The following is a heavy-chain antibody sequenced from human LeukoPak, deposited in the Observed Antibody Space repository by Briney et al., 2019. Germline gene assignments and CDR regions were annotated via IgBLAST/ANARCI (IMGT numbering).Heavy chain of an antibody. J-gene: IGHJ3*02. CDR1: GGSISSYY. Sequence: SETLFLTCTVSGGSISSYYWSWIRQPPGKGLEWIGYIYYSGSTNYNPSLKSRVTISVDTSKNQFSLKLSSVTAADTAVYYCARDRGLHTFDIWGQGTMVTVSS. CDR3: ARDRGLHTFDI. V-gene: IGHV4-59*01. CDR2: IYYSGST.